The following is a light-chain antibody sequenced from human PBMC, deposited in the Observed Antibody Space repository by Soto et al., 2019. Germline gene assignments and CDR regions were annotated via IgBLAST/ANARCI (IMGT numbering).Light chain of an antibody. CDR1: SSDVGSYNL. CDR2: EGS. J-gene: IGLJ2*01. Sequence: ALTQPASVSGSPGQSITISCTGTSSDVGSYNLVSWYQQHPGKAPKLMIYEGSKRPSGVSNRFSGSKSGNTASLTISGLQAEDEADYYCCSYAGSSTVFGGGTKLTVL. CDR3: CSYAGSSTV. V-gene: IGLV2-23*01.